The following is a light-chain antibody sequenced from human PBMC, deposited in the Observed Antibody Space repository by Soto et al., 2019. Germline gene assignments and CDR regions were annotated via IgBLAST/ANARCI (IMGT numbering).Light chain of an antibody. V-gene: IGLV1-44*01. CDR1: SSNIGSNT. CDR2: SNN. J-gene: IGLJ3*02. CDR3: AAWEDSGWV. Sequence: QSVLTQPPSASGTPGQRVTISCSGSSSNIGSNTVNWYQQLPGTAPKLLIYSNNQRPSGVPDRFSGSKSGTSASLAISGLQSEDEADYYCAAWEDSGWVFGGGTKLTVL.